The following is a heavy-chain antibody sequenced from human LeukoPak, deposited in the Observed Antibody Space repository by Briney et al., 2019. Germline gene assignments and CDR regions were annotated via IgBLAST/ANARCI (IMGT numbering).Heavy chain of an antibody. D-gene: IGHD3-3*01. CDR3: AREPDGPKYYDFWSDYYYYGMDV. CDR2: INPSGGST. CDR1: GYTITSYY. J-gene: IGHJ6*02. Sequence: ASVKVSCKASGYTITSYYMHWVRQAPGQGLEWMGIINPSGGSTSYAQKFQGRVTMTRDTSTSTVYMELSSLRSEDTAVYYCAREPDGPKYYDFWSDYYYYGMDVWGQGTTVTVSS. V-gene: IGHV1-46*01.